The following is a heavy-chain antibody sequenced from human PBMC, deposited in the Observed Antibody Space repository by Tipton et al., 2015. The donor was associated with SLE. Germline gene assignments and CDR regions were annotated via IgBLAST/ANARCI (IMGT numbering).Heavy chain of an antibody. V-gene: IGHV4-61*02. CDR3: ARDARIVGARGWFDP. CDR2: IYTSGST. Sequence: TLSLTCTVSGGSISSVSYYWSWIRQPAGKGLEWIGRIYTSGSTHYNPSLKSRVTISVDTSKNQFSLKLSSVTAADTAVYYCARDARIVGARGWFDPWGQGTLVTVSS. CDR1: GGSISSVSYY. J-gene: IGHJ5*02. D-gene: IGHD1-26*01.